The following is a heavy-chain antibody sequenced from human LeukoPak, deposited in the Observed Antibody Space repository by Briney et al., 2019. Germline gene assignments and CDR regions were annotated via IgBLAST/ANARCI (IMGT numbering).Heavy chain of an antibody. J-gene: IGHJ6*02. CDR1: GFTFSSYA. V-gene: IGHV3-23*01. D-gene: IGHD3-9*01. Sequence: GGSLRLSCAASGFTFSSYAMSWVRQAPGKGLEWVSAISGSGGSTYYADSVRGRFTISRDNAKNTLYLQMNTLRIEDTAVYYCTRDLMDYDVSTGLHHYYMDVWGQGTTVTVSS. CDR2: ISGSGGST. CDR3: TRDLMDYDVSTGLHHYYMDV.